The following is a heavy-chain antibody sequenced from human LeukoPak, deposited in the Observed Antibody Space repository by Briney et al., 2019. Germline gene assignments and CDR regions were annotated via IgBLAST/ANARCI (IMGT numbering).Heavy chain of an antibody. J-gene: IGHJ5*02. CDR3: ARDVGDIVTIPAAISVP. CDR2: ISAYNGNT. V-gene: IGHV1-18*01. CDR1: GGTFSSYG. Sequence: GSSVKVSCKASGGTFSSYGISWVRQAPGQGLEWMGWISAYNGNTNYAQMVQGRVTMTTDTSTSTAYMEVRSLRSDDTAMYYCARDVGDIVTIPAAISVPWGQGTLVTVSS. D-gene: IGHD2-2*01.